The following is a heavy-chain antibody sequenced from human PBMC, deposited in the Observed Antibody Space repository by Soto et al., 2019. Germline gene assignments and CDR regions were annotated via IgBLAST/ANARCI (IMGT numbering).Heavy chain of an antibody. V-gene: IGHV1-69*13. D-gene: IGHD3-10*01. J-gene: IGHJ6*02. Sequence: GASVKVSCKASGFTFTSSAVQWVRQARGQGLEWIGWIIPIIGKANYAQKFQGRVTITADESTSTAYMELSSLRSEGTAVYYCARSPGGSYYYAMDVWGQGTTVTVSS. CDR2: IIPIIGKA. CDR1: GFTFTSSA. CDR3: ARSPGGSYYYAMDV.